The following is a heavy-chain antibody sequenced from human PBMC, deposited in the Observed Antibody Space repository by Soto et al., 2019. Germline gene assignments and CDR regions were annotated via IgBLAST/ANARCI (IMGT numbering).Heavy chain of an antibody. CDR1: GFTFSSYG. Sequence: GSLRLSCAASGFTFSSYGMHWVRQAPGKGLEWVAVISYDGSNKYYADSVKGQFTISRDNSKNTLFLQMSSLRAEDTAVYYCVDFTATIDFWGQGTLVTVSS. D-gene: IGHD6-25*01. CDR2: ISYDGSNK. CDR3: VDFTATIDF. J-gene: IGHJ4*02. V-gene: IGHV3-30*03.